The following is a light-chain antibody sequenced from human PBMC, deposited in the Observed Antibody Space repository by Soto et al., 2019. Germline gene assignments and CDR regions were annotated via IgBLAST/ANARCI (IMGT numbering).Light chain of an antibody. V-gene: IGLV2-14*01. J-gene: IGLJ1*01. Sequence: QPALTQPASVSGSAGQSITISCTGTSSDVGGHNFVSWYQHHPGKAPKLIIFSVSNRPPGVSNRFSGSKSGHTASLPISGLQADDEADYYCISYTTSSTYVFGSGTKVTVL. CDR2: SVS. CDR3: ISYTTSSTYV. CDR1: SSDVGGHNF.